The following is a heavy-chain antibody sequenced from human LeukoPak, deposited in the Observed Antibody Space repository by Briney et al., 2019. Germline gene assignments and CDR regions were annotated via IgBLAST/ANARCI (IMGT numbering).Heavy chain of an antibody. CDR3: ARERSSSWYGPFDY. V-gene: IGHV1-2*06. CDR2: INPNSGGT. Sequence: ASVKVSCKASGYTFTVYYMHWVRQAPGQGLEWMGRINPNSGGTNYAQKFQGRVTMSRDTSISTAYMELSRLRSDDTAVYYCARERSSSWYGPFDYWGQGTLVTVSS. CDR1: GYTFTVYY. J-gene: IGHJ4*02. D-gene: IGHD6-13*01.